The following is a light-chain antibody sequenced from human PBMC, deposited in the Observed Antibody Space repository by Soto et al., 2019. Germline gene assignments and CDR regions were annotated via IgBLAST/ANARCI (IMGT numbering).Light chain of an antibody. CDR1: QTVLSSY. J-gene: IGKJ1*01. Sequence: EIVLTQSPGTLSLSPGEPVTLSCRASQTVLSSYVAWYQQKPGQAPRLLIYGASSRATGIPDRFSGSGSGTDFTLTISRLEPEDFGVFYCQQYGNPPQTFGHGTRVEVK. CDR2: GAS. V-gene: IGKV3-20*01. CDR3: QQYGNPPQT.